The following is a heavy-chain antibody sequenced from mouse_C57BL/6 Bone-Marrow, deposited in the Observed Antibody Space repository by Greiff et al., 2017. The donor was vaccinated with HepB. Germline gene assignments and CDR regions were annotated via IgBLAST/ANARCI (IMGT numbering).Heavy chain of an antibody. V-gene: IGHV1-82*01. D-gene: IGHD2-1*01. CDR2: ICPGDGDT. CDR3: ARLGDGNPSGY. J-gene: IGHJ4*01. CDR1: GYAFSSSC. Sequence: QVQLQQSGPELVKPGASVKLSCKASGYAFSSSCMSWVKQRPGKGLEWIGRICPGDGDTNYTGKFKGKATLTADKSSSTAYMQLSSLTSEDSAVYFCARLGDGNPSGYWGQGTSVTVSS.